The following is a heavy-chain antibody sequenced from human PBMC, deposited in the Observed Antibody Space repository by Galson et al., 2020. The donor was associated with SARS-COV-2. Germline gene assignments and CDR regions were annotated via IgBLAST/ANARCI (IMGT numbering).Heavy chain of an antibody. CDR1: GFTFSSYA. J-gene: IGHJ4*02. CDR3: AKDLAYDSSGYDSDFDY. CDR2: ISVSCGST. D-gene: IGHD3-22*01. Sequence: GESLKISCAASGFTFSSYAMSWVRQAPGKGLELVSAISVSCGSTYYAGSVKGRFTLSRDHSKNTLYLPMNRLRAVDTAVYYCAKDLAYDSSGYDSDFDYWGQGTMVTVSS. V-gene: IGHV3-23*01.